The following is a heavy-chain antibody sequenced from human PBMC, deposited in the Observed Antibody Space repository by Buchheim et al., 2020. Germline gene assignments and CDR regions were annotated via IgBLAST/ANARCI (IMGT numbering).Heavy chain of an antibody. CDR3: ARDPAEYCSGGSCYSGLDY. J-gene: IGHJ4*02. D-gene: IGHD2-15*01. Sequence: QVQLVESGGGVVQPGRSLRLSCAASGFTFSSYDMHWVRQAPGKGLEWVAVIWYDGSNKYYADSVKGRFTISRDNSKNTLYLQMNNLRAEDTAVYYCARDPAEYCSGGSCYSGLDYWGQGTL. V-gene: IGHV3-33*01. CDR1: GFTFSSYD. CDR2: IWYDGSNK.